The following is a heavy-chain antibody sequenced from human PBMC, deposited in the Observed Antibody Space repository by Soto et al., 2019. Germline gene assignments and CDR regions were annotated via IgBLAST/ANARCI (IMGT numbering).Heavy chain of an antibody. CDR1: GFTFSSYG. CDR3: AKDMVPVVVPAPFDY. J-gene: IGHJ4*02. CDR2: ISYDGSNK. V-gene: IGHV3-30*18. Sequence: GGSLRLSCAASGFTFSSYGMHWVRQAPGKGLEWVAVISYDGSNKYYADSVKGRFTVSRDKSKNTLYLQVNSLRAEDTAVYYCAKDMVPVVVPAPFDYWGQGTLVTVSS. D-gene: IGHD2-21*02.